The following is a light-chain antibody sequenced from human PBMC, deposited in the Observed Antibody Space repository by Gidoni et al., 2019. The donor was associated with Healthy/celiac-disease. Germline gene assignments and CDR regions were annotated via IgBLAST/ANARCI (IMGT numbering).Light chain of an antibody. CDR2: GAS. CDR1: QSVSSN. CDR3: QQYNNWPPVT. Sequence: ELVLTQFPATLPVSPGERAPLPCRARQSVSSNLAWYQQKPGQAPRLLIYGASTRATGIPARFSGSGSGTEFTLTISSLQSEDFAVYYCQQYNNWPPVTFGPGTKVDIK. V-gene: IGKV3-15*01. J-gene: IGKJ3*01.